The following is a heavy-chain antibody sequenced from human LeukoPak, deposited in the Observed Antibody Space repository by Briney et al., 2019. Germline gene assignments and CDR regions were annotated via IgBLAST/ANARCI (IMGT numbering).Heavy chain of an antibody. CDR3: ARGEGVSRYFDWYPPGYFDY. Sequence: SETLSLTCTVSGGSISSYYWSWIRQPPGKGLEWIGYIYYSGSTNYNPSLKSRVTISVDTSKNQFSLKLSSVTAADTAVYYCARGEGVSRYFDWYPPGYFDYWGQRTLVTVSS. CDR2: IYYSGST. J-gene: IGHJ4*02. V-gene: IGHV4-59*01. D-gene: IGHD3-9*01. CDR1: GGSISSYY.